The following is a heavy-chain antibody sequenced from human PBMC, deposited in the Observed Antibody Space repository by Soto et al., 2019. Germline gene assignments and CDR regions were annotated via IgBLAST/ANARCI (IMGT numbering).Heavy chain of an antibody. D-gene: IGHD3-3*01. J-gene: IGHJ3*02. V-gene: IGHV3-23*01. CDR1: GFTFSSYA. CDR3: AKHKLDFWSGITLHDAFDI. Sequence: EVQLLESGGGLVQPGGSLRLSCAASGFTFSSYAMSWVRQAPGKGLEWVSAISGSGGSTYYADSVKGRFTISRDNSKNTLYLQMNSLGAEDTAVYYCAKHKLDFWSGITLHDAFDIWGQGTMVTVSS. CDR2: ISGSGGST.